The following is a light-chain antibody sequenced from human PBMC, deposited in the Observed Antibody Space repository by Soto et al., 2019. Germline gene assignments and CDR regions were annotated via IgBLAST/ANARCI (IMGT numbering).Light chain of an antibody. V-gene: IGKV3-20*01. CDR3: QQHGSSPIT. CDR2: GAS. CDR1: QTVTRNY. Sequence: EVVMTQSPETLSVSPGERATLSCRASQTVTRNYLAWHQQKPGQTPRLLVYGASSRATGIPDRFSGSGSGTDFTLTISRLEPEDFAVYYCQQHGSSPITFGQGTRLEIK. J-gene: IGKJ5*01.